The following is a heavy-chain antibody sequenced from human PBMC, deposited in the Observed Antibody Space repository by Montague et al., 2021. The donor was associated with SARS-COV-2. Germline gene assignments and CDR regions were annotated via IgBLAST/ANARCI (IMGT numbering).Heavy chain of an antibody. J-gene: IGHJ4*02. V-gene: IGHV3-7*01. Sequence: SLRLSCAASGFTFSSYWMSWVRQAPGKGLEWVANIKQDGSEKYYVDSVKGRSTISRDNAKNSLYLQMNSLRAEDTAVYYCARDNDDFWSGYYPLDYWGQGTLVTVSS. D-gene: IGHD3-3*01. CDR2: IKQDGSEK. CDR3: ARDNDDFWSGYYPLDY. CDR1: GFTFSSYW.